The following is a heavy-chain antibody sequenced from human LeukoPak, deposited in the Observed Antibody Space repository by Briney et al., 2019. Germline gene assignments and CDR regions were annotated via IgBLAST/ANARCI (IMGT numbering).Heavy chain of an antibody. V-gene: IGHV1-69*01. CDR1: GGTFRSND. J-gene: IGHJ4*02. Sequence: GASVKVSCKASGGTFRSNDITWVRQAPGQGLEWMGGITPTFGTGNFAQKFQGRVTITADESTSTAYMELSSLRSEDTAVYYCATDLYYWGQGTLVTVSS. CDR3: ATDLYY. CDR2: ITPTFGTG.